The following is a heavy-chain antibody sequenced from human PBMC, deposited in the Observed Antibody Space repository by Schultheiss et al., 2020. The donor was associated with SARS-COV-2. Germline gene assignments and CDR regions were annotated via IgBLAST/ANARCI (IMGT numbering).Heavy chain of an antibody. CDR2: INPNSGGT. CDR3: ARRPSSYLQAFDI. V-gene: IGHV1-2*02. D-gene: IGHD2-15*01. J-gene: IGHJ3*02. Sequence: ASVKVSCKASGYTFTGYYMHWVRQAPGQGLEWMGWINPNSGGTNYAQKFQGRVTMTRDTSISTAYMELSRLRSDDTAVYYCARRPSSYLQAFDIWGQGTMVTVSS. CDR1: GYTFTGYY.